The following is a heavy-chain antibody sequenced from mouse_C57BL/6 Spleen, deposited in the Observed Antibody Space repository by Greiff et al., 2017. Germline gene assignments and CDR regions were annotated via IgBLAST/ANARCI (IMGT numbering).Heavy chain of an antibody. J-gene: IGHJ2*01. CDR1: GYTFTSYW. CDR3: ARSRYSNYGDYFDY. Sequence: VQLQQPGAELVKPGASVKLSCKASGYTFTSYWMHWVKQRPGQGLEWIGMIHPNSGSTNYNEKFKSKATLTVDKSSSTAYMQLSSLTSEDSAVYYCARSRYSNYGDYFDYWGQGTTLTVSS. V-gene: IGHV1-64*01. CDR2: IHPNSGST. D-gene: IGHD2-5*01.